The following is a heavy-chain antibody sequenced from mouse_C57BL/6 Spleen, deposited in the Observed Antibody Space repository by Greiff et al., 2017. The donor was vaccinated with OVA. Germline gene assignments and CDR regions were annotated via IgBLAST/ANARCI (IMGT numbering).Heavy chain of an antibody. V-gene: IGHV5-17*01. Sequence: EVKLMESGGGLVKPGGSLKLSCAASGFTFSDYGMHWVRQAPEKGLEWVACISSGSSTIYYADTVKGRFTISRDNAKNTLFLQMTSLRSEDTAMYYCARDYYGIGWFAYWGQGTLVTVSA. CDR1: GFTFSDYG. CDR2: ISSGSSTI. D-gene: IGHD1-1*01. J-gene: IGHJ3*01. CDR3: ARDYYGIGWFAY.